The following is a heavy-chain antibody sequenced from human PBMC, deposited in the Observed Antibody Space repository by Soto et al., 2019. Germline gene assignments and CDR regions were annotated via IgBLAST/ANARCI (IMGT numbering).Heavy chain of an antibody. D-gene: IGHD5-12*01. CDR3: ARWVVATIPRFDY. CDR2: IYYSGSN. Sequence: PSETLSLTCTVSGGSISSGGYYWSWIRQHPGKGLEWIGYIYYSGSNNYNPSLKSRVTISVDTYKNQFSLKLSSVAAADTAVYYCARWVVATIPRFDYWGQGTLVTVSS. V-gene: IGHV4-61*08. J-gene: IGHJ4*02. CDR1: GGSISSGGYY.